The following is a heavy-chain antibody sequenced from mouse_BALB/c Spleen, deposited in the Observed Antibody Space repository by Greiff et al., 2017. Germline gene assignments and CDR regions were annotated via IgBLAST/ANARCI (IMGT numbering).Heavy chain of an antibody. J-gene: IGHJ1*01. D-gene: IGHD1-2*01. Sequence: EVKLMESGGGLVKPGGSLKLSCAASGFTFSSYAMSWVRQSPEKRLEWVAEISSGGSYTYYPDTVTGRFTISRDNAKNTLYLEMSSLRSEDTAMYYCARDYYGSVGWYFDVWGAGTTVTVSS. V-gene: IGHV5-9-4*01. CDR2: ISSGGSYT. CDR1: GFTFSSYA. CDR3: ARDYYGSVGWYFDV.